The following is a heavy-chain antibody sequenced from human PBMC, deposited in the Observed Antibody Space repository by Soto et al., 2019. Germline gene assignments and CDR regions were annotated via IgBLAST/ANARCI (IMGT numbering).Heavy chain of an antibody. V-gene: IGHV1-18*01. CDR2: ISAYNGNT. D-gene: IGHD6-13*01. J-gene: IGHJ4*02. CDR1: GYTFTSYG. CDR3: AKVPAAGFPFDY. Sequence: ASVKVSCKASGYTFTSYGISWVRQAPGQGLEWMGWISAYNGNTNYAQKLQGRVTMTTDTSTSTAYMELRSLRSDDTAVYYCAKVPAAGFPFDYWGQGTLVTVSS.